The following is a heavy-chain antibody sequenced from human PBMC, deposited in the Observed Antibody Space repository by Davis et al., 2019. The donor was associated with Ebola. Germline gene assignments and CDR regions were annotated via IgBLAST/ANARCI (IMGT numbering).Heavy chain of an antibody. V-gene: IGHV1-69*10. D-gene: IGHD6-6*01. J-gene: IGHJ2*01. CDR3: ASGLVRGESYWYFGL. CDR1: GGTFSSYA. Sequence: SVKVSCKASGGTFSSYAISWVRQAPGQGLEWMGGIIPILGIANYAQKFQGRVTITADESTSTAYMELSSLRSEDTAVYYCASGLVRGESYWYFGLWGRGTLVTVSS. CDR2: IIPILGIA.